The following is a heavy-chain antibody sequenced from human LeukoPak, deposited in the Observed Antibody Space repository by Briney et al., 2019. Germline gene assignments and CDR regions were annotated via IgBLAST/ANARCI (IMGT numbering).Heavy chain of an antibody. Sequence: GGSLRLFCAASGITVSTNYMSWVRQAPGKGLEWVSVIYSRGSTYYADSVKGRFTISRDNSKNTLYLQMNSLRDEDTALYYCARGGPEDAFDIWGQGTMVIVSS. CDR1: GITVSTNY. CDR2: IYSRGST. D-gene: IGHD1-14*01. J-gene: IGHJ3*02. CDR3: ARGGPEDAFDI. V-gene: IGHV3-66*01.